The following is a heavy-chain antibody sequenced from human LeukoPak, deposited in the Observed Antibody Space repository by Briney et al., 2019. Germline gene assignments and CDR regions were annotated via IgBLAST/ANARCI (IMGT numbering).Heavy chain of an antibody. V-gene: IGHV3-30*18. Sequence: GGSLRLSCAASGFTFSSYGMHWVRQAPGKGLEWVAVISYDGSNKYYADSVKGRFTISRDNSKNTLYLQMNSLRAEDTAVYYCAKGRIAVAGSAFDYWGQGTLVTVSS. CDR3: AKGRIAVAGSAFDY. J-gene: IGHJ4*02. D-gene: IGHD6-19*01. CDR2: ISYDGSNK. CDR1: GFTFSSYG.